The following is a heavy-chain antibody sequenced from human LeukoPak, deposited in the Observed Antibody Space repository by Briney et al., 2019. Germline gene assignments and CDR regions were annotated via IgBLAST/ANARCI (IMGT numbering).Heavy chain of an antibody. CDR2: IYYSGST. Sequence: SETLSLTCTVSGGSISSGDYYWSWLRQPPGKGLEWIGYIYYSGSTYYNPSLKSRVTISVDTSKNQFSLKLSSVTAADTAVYYCARGDFWSGGYYYYYMDVWGKGTTVTVSS. CDR1: GGSISSGDYY. D-gene: IGHD3-3*01. J-gene: IGHJ6*03. V-gene: IGHV4-30-4*08. CDR3: ARGDFWSGGYYYYYMDV.